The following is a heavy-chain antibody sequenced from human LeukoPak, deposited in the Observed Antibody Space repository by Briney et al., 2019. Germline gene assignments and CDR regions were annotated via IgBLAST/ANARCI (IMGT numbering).Heavy chain of an antibody. CDR1: GFTFRSYE. D-gene: IGHD3-22*01. J-gene: IGHJ4*02. Sequence: GGSPRLSCAASGFTFRSYEMNWVRQAPGKGLEWVSYITSSGNTIYYADSVKGRFTISRDNAKNSLYLQMNSLRAEDTAVYYCARANYYDISGYDYWGQGTLVTVFS. CDR3: ARANYYDISGYDY. CDR2: ITSSGNTI. V-gene: IGHV3-48*03.